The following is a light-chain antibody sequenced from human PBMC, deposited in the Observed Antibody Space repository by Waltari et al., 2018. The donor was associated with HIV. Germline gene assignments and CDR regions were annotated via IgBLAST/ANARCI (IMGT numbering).Light chain of an antibody. V-gene: IGLV3-1*01. J-gene: IGLJ2*01. CDR1: TLGNKY. CDR2: HDS. CDR3: QAWDSSTVV. Sequence: SYELTQPPSMSVSPGQAASITCSGDTLGNKYACWYQQKPGQSAVLGIYHDSKRPSGIPGRFSGSNSGNTATLTISGTQAMDEADYYCQAWDSSTVVFGGGTKLTVL.